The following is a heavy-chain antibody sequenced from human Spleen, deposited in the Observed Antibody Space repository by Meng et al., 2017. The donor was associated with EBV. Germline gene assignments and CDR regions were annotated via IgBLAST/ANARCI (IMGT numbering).Heavy chain of an antibody. CDR3: TKAMDYGDPSWFDP. D-gene: IGHD3-16*01. J-gene: IGHJ5*02. Sequence: EVLLVGSGGAVLQPGGSFGLSGAASGFTCGDDNSYWVRQAPGKGLEWVSLIGWNGRSSYYADSVKGRFTISRDNSKNSLYLQMNSLRTEDTALYYCTKAMDYGDPSWFDPWGQGTLVTVSS. CDR2: IGWNGRSS. CDR1: GFTCGDDN. V-gene: IGHV3-43*01.